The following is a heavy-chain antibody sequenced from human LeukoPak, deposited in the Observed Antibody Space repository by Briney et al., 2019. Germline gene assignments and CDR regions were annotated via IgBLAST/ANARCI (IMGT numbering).Heavy chain of an antibody. Sequence: SGPTLVNPTQTLTLTCSFSGFSLTTIGMCVSWIRQPSVMALEWLARIALDDDKYYNTSLKTRVNIFYDTSKNQVVLTVTIIDPVDTATYCCARMRAAAGSGAFDMWGQGKMVTVSS. J-gene: IGHJ3*02. D-gene: IGHD6-13*01. CDR3: ARMRAAAGSGAFDM. CDR2: IALDDDK. CDR1: GFSLTTIGMC. V-gene: IGHV2-70*11.